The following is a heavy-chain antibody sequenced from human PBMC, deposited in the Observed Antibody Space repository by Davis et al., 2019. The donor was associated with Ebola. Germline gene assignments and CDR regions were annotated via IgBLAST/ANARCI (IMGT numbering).Heavy chain of an antibody. Sequence: GESLKISCKGSGYSFTSYWIAWVRQVPGKGLEWMGSIYPGDSEIRYSPSLQGQATISVDKSISTAYLRWSSLKASDTAMYYCARQESLYGYSDSWGQGTLVTVSS. D-gene: IGHD5-24*01. CDR1: GYSFTSYW. V-gene: IGHV5-51*01. CDR3: ARQESLYGYSDS. CDR2: IYPGDSEI. J-gene: IGHJ4*02.